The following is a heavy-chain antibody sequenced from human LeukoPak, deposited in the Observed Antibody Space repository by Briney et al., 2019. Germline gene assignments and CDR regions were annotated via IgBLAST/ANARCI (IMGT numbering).Heavy chain of an antibody. J-gene: IGHJ4*02. V-gene: IGHV3-30*04. CDR1: GFTFSSYA. CDR2: ISYDGSNK. CDR3: ARDPSESTSYFDY. Sequence: GGSLRLSCAASGFTFSSYAMHWVRQAPGKGLEWVAVISYDGSNKYYADSVKGRFTISRDNSKNTLYLQMNSLRAEDTAVYYCARDPSESTSYFDYWGLGTLVTVSS.